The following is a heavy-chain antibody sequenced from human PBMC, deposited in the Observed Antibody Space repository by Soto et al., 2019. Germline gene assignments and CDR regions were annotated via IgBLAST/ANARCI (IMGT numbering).Heavy chain of an antibody. D-gene: IGHD1-1*01. J-gene: IGHJ6*02. CDR1: GYSFTSYW. V-gene: IGHV5-10-1*01. CDR2: IDPSDSYT. CDR3: ARSWNTSVYYYYCMDV. Sequence: GESLKISCKGSGYSFTSYWISWVRQMPGKGLEWMGRIDPSDSYTNYSPSFQGHVTISADKSISTAYLQWSSLKASDTAMYYCARSWNTSVYYYYCMDVCGQGTTLTVSS.